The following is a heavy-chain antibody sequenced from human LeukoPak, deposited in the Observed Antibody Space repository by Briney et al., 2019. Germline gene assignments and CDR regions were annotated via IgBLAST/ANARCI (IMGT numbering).Heavy chain of an antibody. Sequence: GSLRLSCAASGFTFSSYEMNWVRQAPGQGLEWISYIGSSGRAIYYADSVKGRFTISRDNAKNSLYLQMDSLRAEDTAVYYCVKHFDHWGQGTLVTVSS. CDR1: GFTFSSYE. CDR2: IGSSGRAI. CDR3: VKHFDH. V-gene: IGHV3-48*03. J-gene: IGHJ4*02.